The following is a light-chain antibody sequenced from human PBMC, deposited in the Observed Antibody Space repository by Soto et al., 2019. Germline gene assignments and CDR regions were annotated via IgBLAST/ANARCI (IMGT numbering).Light chain of an antibody. J-gene: IGLJ1*01. CDR2: DVT. V-gene: IGLV2-11*01. CDR1: SSGVGANNY. CDR3: CSWGDIYV. Sequence: QAVVTQPRSVSGSPGQSVTISCTGTSSGVGANNYVSWYQQHPGRAPKLMIYDVTKRPSGVPDRFSGTKSGNTASLTISGLQAEDEGDYYCCSWGDIYVFGTGTKLTVL.